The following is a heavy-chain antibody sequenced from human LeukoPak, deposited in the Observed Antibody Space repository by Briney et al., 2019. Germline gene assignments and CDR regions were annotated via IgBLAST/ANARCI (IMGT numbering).Heavy chain of an antibody. Sequence: GGSLRLSCAASGFTFDDYAMHWVRQAPGKGVEWVSGINWNSGSIVYADSVKGRFTISRDNAQNSLYLQMNSLRAEDTALYYCAEDVAVGLPMTTVDRGDFSYYGMDVWGQGTTVTVSS. J-gene: IGHJ6*02. CDR3: AEDVAVGLPMTTVDRGDFSYYGMDV. V-gene: IGHV3-9*01. D-gene: IGHD4-11*01. CDR2: INWNSGSI. CDR1: GFTFDDYA.